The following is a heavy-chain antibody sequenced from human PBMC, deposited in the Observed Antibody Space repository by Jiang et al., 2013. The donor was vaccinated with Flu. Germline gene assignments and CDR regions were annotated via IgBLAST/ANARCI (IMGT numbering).Heavy chain of an antibody. Sequence: VQLVESGAEVKKPGASVKVSCKASGYTFTGYYMHWVRQAPGQGLEWMGRINPNSGGTNYAQKFQGRVTMTRDTSISTAYMELSRLRSDDTAVYYCAREETEYYYDSSGYSGCNYWGQGTLVTVSS. CDR3: AREETEYYYDSSGYSGCNY. V-gene: IGHV1-2*06. J-gene: IGHJ4*02. CDR2: INPNSGGT. D-gene: IGHD3-22*01. CDR1: GYTFTGYY.